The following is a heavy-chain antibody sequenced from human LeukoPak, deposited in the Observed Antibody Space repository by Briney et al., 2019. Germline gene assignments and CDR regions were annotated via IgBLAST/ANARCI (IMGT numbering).Heavy chain of an antibody. J-gene: IGHJ6*02. CDR1: GGSISSGGYY. D-gene: IGHD3-3*01. V-gene: IGHV4-39*01. Sequence: PSQTLSLTCTVSGGSISSGGYYWSWIRQPPGKGLEWIGSIYYSGSTYYNPSLKSRVTISVDTSKNQFSLKLSSVTAADTAVYYCARVRVTIFGVVHYGMDVWGQGTTVTVSS. CDR2: IYYSGST. CDR3: ARVRVTIFGVVHYGMDV.